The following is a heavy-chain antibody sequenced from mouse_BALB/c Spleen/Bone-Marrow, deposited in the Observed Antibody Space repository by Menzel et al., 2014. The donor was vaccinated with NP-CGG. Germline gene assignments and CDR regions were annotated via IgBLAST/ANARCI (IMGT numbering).Heavy chain of an antibody. D-gene: IGHD2-2*01. CDR2: ISSGSSTI. CDR1: GFTFSSFG. Sequence: DVMLVESGGGLVQPGVSRKLSCAASGFTFSSFGMHWVRQAPEKGLEWVAYISSGSSTIYYADTVKGRFTISRDNPKNTLFLQMTSLRSEDTAMYYCARYGYYDAMDYWGQGTSVTVSS. J-gene: IGHJ4*01. CDR3: ARYGYYDAMDY. V-gene: IGHV5-17*02.